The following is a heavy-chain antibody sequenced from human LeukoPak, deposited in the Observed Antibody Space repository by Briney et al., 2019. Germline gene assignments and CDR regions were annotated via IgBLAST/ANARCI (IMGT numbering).Heavy chain of an antibody. J-gene: IGHJ6*02. CDR3: ARNLTRLPYLYYGMDV. D-gene: IGHD3-9*01. Sequence: GGSLRLSCVASRFGFSSYGMHWVRQAPGKGLEWVAVISYDGSNKYYADSVKGRFTISRDNSKSTLYLQMNSLRAEDTAVYYCARNLTRLPYLYYGMDVWGQGTTVTVSS. V-gene: IGHV3-30*03. CDR2: ISYDGSNK. CDR1: RFGFSSYG.